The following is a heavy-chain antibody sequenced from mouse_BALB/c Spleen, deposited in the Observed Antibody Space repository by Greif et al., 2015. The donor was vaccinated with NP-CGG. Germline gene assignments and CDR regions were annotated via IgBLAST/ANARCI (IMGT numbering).Heavy chain of an antibody. Sequence: EVQGVESGGGLVKPGGSLKLSCAASGFTFSSYTMSWVRQTPEKRLEWVATISSGGSYTYYPDSVKGRFTISRDNAKNTLYLQMSSLKSEDTAMYYCTRGGWLLEGAMDYWGQGTSVIVSS. J-gene: IGHJ4*01. V-gene: IGHV5-6-4*01. CDR2: ISSGGSYT. D-gene: IGHD2-3*01. CDR1: GFTFSSYT. CDR3: TRGGWLLEGAMDY.